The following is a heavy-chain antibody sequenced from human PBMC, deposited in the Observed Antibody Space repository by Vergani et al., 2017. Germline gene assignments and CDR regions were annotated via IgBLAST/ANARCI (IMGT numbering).Heavy chain of an antibody. J-gene: IGHJ4*02. CDR3: AREGTYDFWSGPGPFDY. Sequence: VQLVESGGGLVQPGGSLRLSCAASGFTFSSYEMNWVRQAPGKGLEWVAVISYDGSNKYYADSVKGRFTISRDNSKNTLYLQMNSLRAEDTAVYYCAREGTYDFWSGPGPFDYWGQGTLVTVSS. D-gene: IGHD3-3*01. CDR2: ISYDGSNK. V-gene: IGHV3-30*01. CDR1: GFTFSSYE.